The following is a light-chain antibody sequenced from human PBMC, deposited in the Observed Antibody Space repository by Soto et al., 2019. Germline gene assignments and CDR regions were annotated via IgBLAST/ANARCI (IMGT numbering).Light chain of an antibody. CDR3: QQYNNWPPTT. CDR2: AAS. J-gene: IGKJ2*01. Sequence: EIVMTQTPATLSVSPGERATLSCRASQSVSSNLAWYQQKPGQAPRLLISAASTRATGIPARFSGSGSGTEFTLTINSLQSEDFGVYYCQQYNNWPPTTFGQGTKLEIK. V-gene: IGKV3-15*01. CDR1: QSVSSN.